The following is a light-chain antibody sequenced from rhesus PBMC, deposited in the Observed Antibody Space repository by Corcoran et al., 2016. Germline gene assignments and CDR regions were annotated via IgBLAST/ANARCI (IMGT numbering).Light chain of an antibody. Sequence: EIVLTQSPTSMAVSQGERVTISCTASSSVSTIYLHWYQKKPEFPPRLLVYCTSSLAPGVPSRFSGSGSGTAYTLTISSMEAEDAASYNRRQGNSMPQTFGQGAKVEIK. CDR3: RQGNSMPQT. CDR1: SSVSTI. V-gene: IGKV3-24*04. J-gene: IGKJ1*01. CDR2: CTS.